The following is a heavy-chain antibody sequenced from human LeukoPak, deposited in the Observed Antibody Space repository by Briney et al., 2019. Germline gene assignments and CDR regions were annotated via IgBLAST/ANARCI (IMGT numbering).Heavy chain of an antibody. V-gene: IGHV4-34*01. CDR1: GGSFSGYY. Sequence: SETLSLTCAVYGGSFSGYYWSWIRQPPGKGLEWIGEINHSGSTNYNPSLKSRVTISVDTSKNQFSLKLSSVTAADTAVYYCARGWGPYSSGWSSRRWFDPWGQGTLVTVSS. J-gene: IGHJ5*02. CDR3: ARGWGPYSSGWSSRRWFDP. CDR2: INHSGST. D-gene: IGHD6-19*01.